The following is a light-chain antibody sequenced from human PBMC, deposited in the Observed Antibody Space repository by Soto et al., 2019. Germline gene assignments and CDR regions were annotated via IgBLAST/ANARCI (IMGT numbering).Light chain of an antibody. V-gene: IGKV3-20*01. CDR3: QQYGGSPSIT. CDR2: GAS. J-gene: IGKJ5*01. CDR1: QSISSSF. Sequence: EIVLTQSPGTLSLSPGERATLSCRARQSISSSFLAWYHHKPGQAPRLRIYGASNRATGIPDRFSGSGSATDFTLTSSRLEPEDFAVYYCQQYGGSPSITFGQGTRLEIK.